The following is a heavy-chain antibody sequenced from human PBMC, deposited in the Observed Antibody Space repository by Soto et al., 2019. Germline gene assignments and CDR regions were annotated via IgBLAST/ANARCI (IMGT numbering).Heavy chain of an antibody. J-gene: IGHJ6*02. CDR3: ARGVWNGMDV. Sequence: SETLSLTCTVSGGSISSGDYYWSWIRQPPGKGLEWIGYIYYSGSTYYNPSLKSRVTVSVDTSKNQFSLKLSSVTAADTAVYYCARGVWNGMDVGGQGTKVTVSS. V-gene: IGHV4-30-4*01. D-gene: IGHD2-8*01. CDR1: GGSISSGDYY. CDR2: IYYSGST.